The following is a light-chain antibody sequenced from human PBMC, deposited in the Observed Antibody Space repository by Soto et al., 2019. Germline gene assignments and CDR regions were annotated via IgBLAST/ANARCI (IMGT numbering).Light chain of an antibody. CDR2: DTS. Sequence: EIVLTQTPATLSLSPGQRATLSCWASQSVKTYLMWYQHKPGQAPRLLIYDTSNRATGIPDRFSGSGSGTGFTLTISTLKPGDSAVYYCQQRANWLTLGGGTKV. CDR1: QSVKTY. J-gene: IGKJ4*02. CDR3: QQRANWLT. V-gene: IGKV3-11*01.